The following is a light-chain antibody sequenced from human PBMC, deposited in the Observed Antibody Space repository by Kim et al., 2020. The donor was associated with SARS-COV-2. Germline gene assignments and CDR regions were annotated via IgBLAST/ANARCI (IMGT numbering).Light chain of an antibody. V-gene: IGKV3-20*01. J-gene: IGKJ2*01. CDR2: GAS. CDR3: QQYGSSPRYT. Sequence: SPGERATLSCRASQSVSSSYLAWYQQKACQAPRLLIYGASSRATGIPDRFSGSGSGTDFTLTISRLEPEDFAVYYCQQYGSSPRYTFGQGTKLEI. CDR1: QSVSSSY.